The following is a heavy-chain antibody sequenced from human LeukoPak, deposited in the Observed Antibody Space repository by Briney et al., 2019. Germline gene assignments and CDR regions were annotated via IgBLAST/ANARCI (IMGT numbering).Heavy chain of an antibody. Sequence: PGGSLRLSCAASGFTFSHRWMHWVRQAPGKGLVWVSHISSDESSTTYADSVKGRFTISRDNRKNTLYLQMNSLRVEDTAMYYCTRNPDGRNWFGPWGRGTLVTVSS. CDR2: ISSDESST. V-gene: IGHV3-74*01. J-gene: IGHJ5*02. D-gene: IGHD1-14*01. CDR1: GFTFSHRW. CDR3: TRNPDGRNWFGP.